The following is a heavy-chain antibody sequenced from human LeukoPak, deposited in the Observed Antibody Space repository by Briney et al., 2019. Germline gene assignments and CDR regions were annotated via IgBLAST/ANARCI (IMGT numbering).Heavy chain of an antibody. CDR1: GFTFSSYA. J-gene: IGHJ4*02. CDR3: AKSGGSSWYYFDY. Sequence: GGSLRLSCAASGFTFSSYAMHWVRQAPGKGLEWVSGISWNSGSIGYADSVKGRFTISRDNAKNSLYLQMNSLRAEDTALYYCAKSGGSSWYYFDYWGQGTLVTVSS. V-gene: IGHV3-9*01. CDR2: ISWNSGSI. D-gene: IGHD6-13*01.